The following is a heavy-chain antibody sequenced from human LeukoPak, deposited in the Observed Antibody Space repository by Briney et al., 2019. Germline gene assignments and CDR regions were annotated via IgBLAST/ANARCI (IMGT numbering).Heavy chain of an antibody. Sequence: GGSLRLSCAASDLTFSNAWRSWALQAPGKGRDKLDRLKSKTDGGTTDYAAPVKGSFTISRDDSKNTQYLQINSLKTKDTAVYYCTTTGEGYSSGWYYFDYWGQGTLVTVSS. V-gene: IGHV3-15*01. D-gene: IGHD6-19*01. CDR2: LKSKTDGGTT. J-gene: IGHJ4*02. CDR1: DLTFSNAW. CDR3: TTTGEGYSSGWYYFDY.